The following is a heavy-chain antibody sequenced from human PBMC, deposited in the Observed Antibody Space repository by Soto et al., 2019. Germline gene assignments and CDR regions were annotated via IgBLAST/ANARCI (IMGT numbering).Heavy chain of an antibody. J-gene: IGHJ6*03. D-gene: IGHD3-10*01. V-gene: IGHV3-9*01. CDR2: ISWNSGSI. Sequence: ESGGGLVQPGRSLRLSCAASGFTFDDYAMHWVRQAPGKGLEWVSGISWNSGSIGYADSVKGRFTISRDNAKNSLYLQMNSLRAEDTALYYCARGGSGRDYYYYYMDVWGKGTTVTVSS. CDR1: GFTFDDYA. CDR3: ARGGSGRDYYYYYMDV.